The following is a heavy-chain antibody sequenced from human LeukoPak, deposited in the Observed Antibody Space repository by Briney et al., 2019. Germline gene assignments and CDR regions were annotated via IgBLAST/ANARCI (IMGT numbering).Heavy chain of an antibody. D-gene: IGHD3-3*01. J-gene: IGHJ5*02. Sequence: PSETLSVTYAVYGGSFSDYYWSWIRQPPGKGLEWIGEINHSGSTNYNPSLKSPVTISADTSKNQFSLKLNSVTAADTAVYYCASRPVLRFLEYLLYPWGQGTLVTVSS. V-gene: IGHV4-34*01. CDR1: GGSFSDYY. CDR2: INHSGST. CDR3: ASRPVLRFLEYLLYP.